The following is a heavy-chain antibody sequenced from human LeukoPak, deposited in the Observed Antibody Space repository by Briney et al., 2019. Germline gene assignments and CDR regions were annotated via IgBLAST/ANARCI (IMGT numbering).Heavy chain of an antibody. J-gene: IGHJ5*02. CDR2: IIPIFGTA. D-gene: IGHD6-13*01. V-gene: IGHV1-69*13. Sequence: ASGKVSCKASGGTFSSYAISWVRQAPGQGLEWMGGIIPIFGTANYAQKFQGRVTITADESTSTAYMELSSLRSEDTAVYYCARDGNDRIAAAGTRFSNWFDPWGQGTLVTVSS. CDR1: GGTFSSYA. CDR3: ARDGNDRIAAAGTRFSNWFDP.